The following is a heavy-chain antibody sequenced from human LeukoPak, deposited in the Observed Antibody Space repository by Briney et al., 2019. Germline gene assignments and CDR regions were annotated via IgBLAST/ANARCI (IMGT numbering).Heavy chain of an antibody. CDR1: GGSISSGSYY. V-gene: IGHV4-61*02. Sequence: SETLSLTCTVSGGSISSGSYYWSWIRQPAGKGLEWIGRIYTSGSTNYNPSLKSRVTISVDRSKNQFSLKLSSVSAADTAVYYCARDLRFLEWLQPAWGQGTLVTVSS. CDR2: IYTSGST. CDR3: ARDLRFLEWLQPA. J-gene: IGHJ4*02. D-gene: IGHD3-3*01.